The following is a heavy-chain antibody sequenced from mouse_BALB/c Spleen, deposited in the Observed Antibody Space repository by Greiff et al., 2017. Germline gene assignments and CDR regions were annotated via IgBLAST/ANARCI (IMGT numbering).Heavy chain of an antibody. V-gene: IGHV1-9*01. CDR2: ILPGSGST. J-gene: IGHJ4*01. CDR1: GYTFSSYW. Sequence: QVQLQQSGAELMKPGASVKISCKATGYTFSSYWIEWVKQRPGHGLEWIGEILPGSGSTNYTEKFKGKATFTADTSSNTAYMQLSSLTSEDSAVYYYAGKDDWGQGTSVTVSS. CDR3: AGKDD.